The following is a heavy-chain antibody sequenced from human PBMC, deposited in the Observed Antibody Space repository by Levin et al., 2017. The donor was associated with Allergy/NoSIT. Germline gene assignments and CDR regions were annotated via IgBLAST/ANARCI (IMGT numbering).Heavy chain of an antibody. J-gene: IGHJ6*03. D-gene: IGHD5-12*01. CDR1: GGSISSGGYS. CDR2: IYLSGST. CDR3: ARVLRFYYYYYMDV. Sequence: PSETLSLTCAVSGGSISSGGYSWSWIRQPPGKGLEWIGNIYLSGSTNDNPSLKSRVTMSVDRSKNQFSLKLSYVTAADTAVYYCARVLRFYYYYYMDVWGKGTTVTVSS. V-gene: IGHV4-30-2*01.